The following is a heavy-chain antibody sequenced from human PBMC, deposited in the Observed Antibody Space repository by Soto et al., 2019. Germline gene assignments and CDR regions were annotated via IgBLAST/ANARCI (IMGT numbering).Heavy chain of an antibody. Sequence: QVQLVQSGPEVKKPAASVQVSCKASGYPFTSYGIVWVRQAPGQGLEWMGWISPDSGETRYTEKFQDSLTLTTDSSTSTAYMHLRSLPSADTAVYFCARGPVAGSAFWGQGTLVIVSS. J-gene: IGHJ4*02. CDR2: ISPDSGET. D-gene: IGHD6-19*01. V-gene: IGHV1-18*01. CDR1: GYPFTSYG. CDR3: ARGPVAGSAF.